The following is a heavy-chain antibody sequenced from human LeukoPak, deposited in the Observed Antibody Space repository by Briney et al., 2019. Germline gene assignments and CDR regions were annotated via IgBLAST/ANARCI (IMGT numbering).Heavy chain of an antibody. CDR2: IKQDGSEK. CDR3: ARDMGGSYYVN. D-gene: IGHD1-26*01. V-gene: IGHV3-7*01. J-gene: IGHJ4*02. Sequence: PGGSLRLSCAASGFTFSAYWMTWVRQAPGKGLEWVANIKQDGSEKYYVDSVKGRFTISKDNAKNSLYLQMNSLRAEDTAVYYCARDMGGSYYVNWGQGTLVTVSS. CDR1: GFTFSAYW.